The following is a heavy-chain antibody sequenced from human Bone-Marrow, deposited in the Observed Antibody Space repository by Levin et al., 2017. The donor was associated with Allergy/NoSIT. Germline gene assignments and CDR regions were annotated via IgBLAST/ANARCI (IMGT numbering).Heavy chain of an antibody. Sequence: GGSLRLSCAASGFTFSNAWMSWVRQAPGKGLEWVGRIKSKTDGGTTDYAAPVKGRFTISRDDSKNTLYLQMNSLKTEDTAVYYCTTQRGIAAAGNHYYYYGMDVWGQGTTVTVSS. J-gene: IGHJ6*02. CDR1: GFTFSNAW. D-gene: IGHD6-13*01. CDR3: TTQRGIAAAGNHYYYYGMDV. V-gene: IGHV3-15*01. CDR2: IKSKTDGGTT.